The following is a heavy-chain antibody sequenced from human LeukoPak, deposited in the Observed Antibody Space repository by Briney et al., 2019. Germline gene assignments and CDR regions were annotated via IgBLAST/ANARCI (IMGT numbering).Heavy chain of an antibody. Sequence: QPGGSLRLSCAASGFTFSSYWMSWVRQAPGKGLEWVANIKQDGSEKYYVDSVKGRFTISRDNAKDSLYLQMNSLRAEDAAVYYCASGPCDGSCYSWWGQGTLVTVSS. CDR2: IKQDGSEK. CDR3: ASGPCDGSCYSW. V-gene: IGHV3-7*01. CDR1: GFTFSSYW. D-gene: IGHD2-15*01. J-gene: IGHJ4*02.